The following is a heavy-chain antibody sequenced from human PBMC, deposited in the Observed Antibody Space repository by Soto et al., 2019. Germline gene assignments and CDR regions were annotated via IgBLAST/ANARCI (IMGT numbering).Heavy chain of an antibody. Sequence: EVQLVESGGGLVKPGGSLRLSCAASGFTFSNAWMSWVRQAPGKGLEWVGRIKSKTDGGTTDYAAPVKGRFTISRDDSKNTLYLQMNSLKTEDTAVYDCTTAPGWGYYYYYYTDVWGKGTTVTVSS. V-gene: IGHV3-15*01. J-gene: IGHJ6*03. D-gene: IGHD1-26*01. CDR2: IKSKTDGGTT. CDR1: GFTFSNAW. CDR3: TTAPGWGYYYYYYTDV.